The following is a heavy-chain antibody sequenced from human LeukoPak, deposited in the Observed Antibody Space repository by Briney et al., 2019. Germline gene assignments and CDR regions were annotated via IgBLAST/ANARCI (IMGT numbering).Heavy chain of an antibody. V-gene: IGHV1-46*01. J-gene: IGHJ5*02. D-gene: IGHD5-18*01. CDR1: GYTFTSYY. CDR2: INPSGGST. CDR3: AREFGYSYGYGNNWFDP. Sequence: ASVKVSCKASGYTFTSYYMHWVRQAPGQGLEWMGIINPSGGSTSYAQKFQGRVTMTRDMSTSTVYMELSSLRSEDTAVYYCAREFGYSYGYGNNWFDPWGQGTLVTVSS.